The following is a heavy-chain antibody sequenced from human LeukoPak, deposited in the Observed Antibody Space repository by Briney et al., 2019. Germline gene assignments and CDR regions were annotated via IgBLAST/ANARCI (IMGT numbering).Heavy chain of an antibody. J-gene: IGHJ6*02. CDR1: GGXFSGYY. CDR3: ARVGSGDYGMDV. Sequence: SETLSLTCVVYGGXFSGYYCSCIRQPPGKGLEWIGQINHSGSTNYNPSLKSRVTISIDTSKNQFSLRLSSVTAADTAVYYCARVGSGDYGMDVWGQGTTVTVSS. V-gene: IGHV4-34*01. CDR2: INHSGST. D-gene: IGHD1-26*01.